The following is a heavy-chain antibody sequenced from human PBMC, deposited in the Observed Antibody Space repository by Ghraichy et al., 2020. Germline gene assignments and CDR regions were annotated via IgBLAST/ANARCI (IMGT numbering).Heavy chain of an antibody. CDR1: GFTFSSYW. CDR3: ARDHKSMGGLI. V-gene: IGHV3-7*01. CDR2: IKRDGSEK. J-gene: IGHJ3*02. Sequence: GSLRLSCVASGFTFSSYWMSWVRQAPGKGLEWVANIKRDGSEKYYVDSVKGRFTVSRDNAKNSLYLQMNSLRAEDTAVYYCARDHKSMGGLIWGQGTMVTVSS. D-gene: IGHD2/OR15-2a*01.